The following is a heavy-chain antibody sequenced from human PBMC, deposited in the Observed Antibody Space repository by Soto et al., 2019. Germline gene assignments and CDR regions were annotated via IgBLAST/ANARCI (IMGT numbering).Heavy chain of an antibody. J-gene: IGHJ4*02. V-gene: IGHV5-10-1*03. CDR2: IDPRDSYT. CDR3: ARLNTAGWTPTYYFDY. Sequence: EVQLVQSGAEVKKPGASLRISCKVSGYSLTSYWITWVRQMPGKGLEWMGRIDPRDSYTNYRPSFQGHVTISVDESISTAYLQWSSLKASNTAMYYCARLNTAGWTPTYYFDYWGQGTLVTVSS. D-gene: IGHD2-15*01. CDR1: GYSLTSYW.